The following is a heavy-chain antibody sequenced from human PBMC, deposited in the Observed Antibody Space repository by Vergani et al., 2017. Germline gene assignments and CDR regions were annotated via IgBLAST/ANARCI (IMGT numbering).Heavy chain of an antibody. D-gene: IGHD3-9*01. CDR2: IYYSGST. CDR3: AILGLRYDILTGSVFDY. CDR1: GGSISSYY. V-gene: IGHV4-59*01. J-gene: IGHJ4*02. Sequence: QVQLQESGPGLVKPSETLSLTCTVSGGSISSYYWSWIRQPPGKGLEWIGYIYYSGSTNYNPSLKSRVTISVDTSKNQFSLKLSSVTAADTAVYYCAILGLRYDILTGSVFDYWGQGTLVTVSS.